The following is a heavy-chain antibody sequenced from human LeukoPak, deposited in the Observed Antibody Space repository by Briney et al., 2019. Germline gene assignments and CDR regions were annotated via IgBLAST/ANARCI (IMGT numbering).Heavy chain of an antibody. CDR2: IYYSGST. D-gene: IGHD3-3*01. Sequence: SETLSLTCTVSGGSISSYYWSWIRQPPGKGLEWIGYIYYSGSTNYNPSLKSRVTISVDTSKNQFSLKLSSVTAADTPVYYCASSRGLYYHFWSGYSPPYCFDYSGPGTLVTVSS. CDR1: GGSISSYY. V-gene: IGHV4-59*01. J-gene: IGHJ4*02. CDR3: ASSRGLYYHFWSGYSPPYCFDY.